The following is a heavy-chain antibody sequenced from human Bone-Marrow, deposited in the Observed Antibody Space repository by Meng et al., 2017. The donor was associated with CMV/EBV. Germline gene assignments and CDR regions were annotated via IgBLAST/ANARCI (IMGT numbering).Heavy chain of an antibody. Sequence: GESLKISCAASGFTFSSYGMHWVRQAPGKGLEWVAFIRYDGSNKYYADSVKGRFTISRDNSKNTLYLQMNSLRAEDTAVYYCAECSPGYSSSCPSDYWGQGTLVTSPQ. CDR1: GFTFSSYG. V-gene: IGHV3-30*02. CDR2: IRYDGSNK. CDR3: AECSPGYSSSCPSDY. J-gene: IGHJ4*02. D-gene: IGHD6-13*01.